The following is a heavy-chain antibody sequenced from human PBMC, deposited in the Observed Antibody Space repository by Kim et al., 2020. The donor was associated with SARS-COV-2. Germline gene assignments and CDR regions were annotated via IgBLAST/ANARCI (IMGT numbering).Heavy chain of an antibody. J-gene: IGHJ5*02. V-gene: IGHV1-2*02. CDR3: ARDSSGWSRWFDP. CDR2: INPNSGGT. D-gene: IGHD6-19*01. Sequence: ASVKVSCKASGYTFTGYYMHWVRQAPGQGLEWMGWINPNSGGTNYAQKFQGRVTMTRDTSISTAYMELSRLRSDDTAVYYCARDSSGWSRWFDPWGQGTLVTVSS. CDR1: GYTFTGYY.